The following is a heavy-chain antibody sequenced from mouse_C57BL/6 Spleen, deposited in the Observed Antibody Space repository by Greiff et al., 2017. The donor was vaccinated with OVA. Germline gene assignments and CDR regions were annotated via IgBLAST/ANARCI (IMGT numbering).Heavy chain of an antibody. J-gene: IGHJ2*01. CDR2: IDPETGGT. D-gene: IGHD2-4*01. CDR1: GYTFTDYE. V-gene: IGHV1-15*01. Sequence: QVQLKQSGAELVRPGASVTLSCKASGYTFTDYEMHWVKQTPVHGLEWIGAIDPETGGTAYNQKFKGKAILTAEKSSSTAYMELRSLTSEDSAVYYCTRPYYYDYEDYWGQGTTLTVSS. CDR3: TRPYYYDYEDY.